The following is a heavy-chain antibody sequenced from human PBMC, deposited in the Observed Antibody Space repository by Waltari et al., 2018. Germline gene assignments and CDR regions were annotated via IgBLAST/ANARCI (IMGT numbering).Heavy chain of an antibody. CDR2: RNPNSGGT. J-gene: IGHJ6*02. CDR3: ARDRIAAAGQDYGMDV. CDR1: GYTFTGYY. D-gene: IGHD6-13*01. V-gene: IGHV1-2*02. Sequence: QVQLVQSGAEVKKPGASVKVSCKASGYTFTGYYLHWVRPATGQGLEWMGWRNPNSGGTNNAQKFQGRVTMTRDTSISTAYMELSRLRSDDTAVYYCARDRIAAAGQDYGMDVWGQGTTVTVSS.